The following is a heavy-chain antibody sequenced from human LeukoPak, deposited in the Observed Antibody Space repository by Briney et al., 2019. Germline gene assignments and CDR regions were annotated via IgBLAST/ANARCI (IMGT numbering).Heavy chain of an antibody. CDR2: IWYDGSNK. CDR3: AKGTTVTTY. V-gene: IGHV3-33*06. CDR1: GFTFSSYG. D-gene: IGHD4-17*01. Sequence: GESLKISCAASGFTFSSYGIHWVRQAPGEGLEWVAVIWYDGSNKYYADSVKGRFTISRDNSKNTLYLQMNSLRAEDTAVYYCAKGTTVTTYWGQGTLVTVSS. J-gene: IGHJ4*02.